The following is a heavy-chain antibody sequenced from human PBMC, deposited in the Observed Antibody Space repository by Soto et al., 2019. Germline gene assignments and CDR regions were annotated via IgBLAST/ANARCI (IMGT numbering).Heavy chain of an antibody. D-gene: IGHD3-22*01. V-gene: IGHV1-58*01. J-gene: IGHJ4*02. CDR1: GFTXSSSA. CDR3: AADPYYYDSSNYYSFDY. Sequence: SXKVSFKASGFTXSSSAVEWVRQARGQRLEWIGWIVVGSGNTNFAQKFQERVTITRDMSTSTAYMELSSLRYEDTAVYYFAADPYYYDSSNYYSFDYWGQGTLGTVSS. CDR2: IVVGSGNT.